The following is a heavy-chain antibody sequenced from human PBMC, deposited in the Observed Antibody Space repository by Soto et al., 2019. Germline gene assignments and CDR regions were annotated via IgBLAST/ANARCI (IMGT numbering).Heavy chain of an antibody. CDR2: ISGSGGST. D-gene: IGHD4-17*01. V-gene: IGHV3-23*01. CDR1: GFTFSRYA. Sequence: EVQLLESGGGLVQPGGSLRLSCAASGFTFSRYAMSWVRQAPGKGLEWVSAISGSGGSTYYADSVKGRFTISRDNSKNTLYLKMSSLRAEDTAVYYCAKDPAAYGDYGDAFDIWGQGTMVTVSS. J-gene: IGHJ3*02. CDR3: AKDPAAYGDYGDAFDI.